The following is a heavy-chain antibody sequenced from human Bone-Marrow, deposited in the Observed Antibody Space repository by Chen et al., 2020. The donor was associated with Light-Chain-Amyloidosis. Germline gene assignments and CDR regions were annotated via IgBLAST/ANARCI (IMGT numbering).Heavy chain of an antibody. V-gene: IGHV3-30*04. CDR1: GFTFSGDV. CDR3: ARDLAVVGVSPHLDY. J-gene: IGHJ4*02. D-gene: IGHD2-21*01. Sequence: QVQLVESGGGVVQPGRSLRLSCAASGFTFSGDVFHWVRQAPGKGLQWVAVVSYDGSNTYYADFVKGRFTISRDNSKNTLYLQMSSLRGDDTAVYYCARDLAVVGVSPHLDYWGQGTLVTVSS. CDR2: VSYDGSNT.